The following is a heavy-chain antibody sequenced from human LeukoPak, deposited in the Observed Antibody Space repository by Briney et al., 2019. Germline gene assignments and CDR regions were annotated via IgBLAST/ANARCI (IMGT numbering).Heavy chain of an antibody. J-gene: IGHJ5*02. CDR3: ARGPFGARTNWFDP. CDR1: GGTFSSYA. V-gene: IGHV7-4-1*02. CDR2: INTNTGNP. D-gene: IGHD3-10*01. Sequence: ASVKVSCKASGGTFSSYAISWVRQAPGQGLEWMGWINTNTGNPTYAQGFTGRFVFSLDTSVSTAYLQISSLKAEDTAVYYCARGPFGARTNWFDPWGQGTLVTVSS.